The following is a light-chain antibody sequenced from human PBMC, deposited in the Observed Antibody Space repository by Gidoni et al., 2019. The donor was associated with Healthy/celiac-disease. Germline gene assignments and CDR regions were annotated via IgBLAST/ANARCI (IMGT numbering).Light chain of an antibody. J-gene: IGKJ4*01. Sequence: IVMPQSPASLAVSLGERATINCKSSQSVLYSSNNKNYLAWYQQKPGQPPKLLIYWASTRESGVPDRFSGSGSGTDFTLTISSLQAEDVAVYYCQQYYSTPPLTFGGGTKVEIK. CDR2: WAS. CDR3: QQYYSTPPLT. CDR1: QSVLYSSNNKNY. V-gene: IGKV4-1*01.